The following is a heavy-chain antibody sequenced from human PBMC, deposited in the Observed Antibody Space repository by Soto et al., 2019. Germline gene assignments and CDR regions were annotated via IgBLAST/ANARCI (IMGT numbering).Heavy chain of an antibody. V-gene: IGHV1-58*02. J-gene: IGHJ6*03. CDR2: IVVGSGNT. Sequence: SVKVSCKASGFTFTSSAMQWVRQARGQRLEWKGWIVVGSGNTNCAQKFQERVTITRDMSTSTAYMELSSLRSEDTAVYYCAAEVWSEYYYYYMDVWGKGTTVTVSS. CDR1: GFTFTSSA. D-gene: IGHD3-16*01. CDR3: AAEVWSEYYYYYMDV.